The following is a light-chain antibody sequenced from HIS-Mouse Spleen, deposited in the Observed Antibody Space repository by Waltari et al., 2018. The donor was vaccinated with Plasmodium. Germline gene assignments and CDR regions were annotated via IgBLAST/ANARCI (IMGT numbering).Light chain of an antibody. CDR1: SSDVGGYNY. J-gene: IGLJ2*01. Sequence: QSALTQPPSASGSPGQSVTIPCPGTSSDVGGYNYVSCYQQHPGKAPKLMIYEVSKRPSGVPDRFSGSKSGNTASLTVSGLQAEDEADYYCSSYAGSNNLVFGGGTKLTVL. CDR3: SSYAGSNNLV. V-gene: IGLV2-8*01. CDR2: EVS.